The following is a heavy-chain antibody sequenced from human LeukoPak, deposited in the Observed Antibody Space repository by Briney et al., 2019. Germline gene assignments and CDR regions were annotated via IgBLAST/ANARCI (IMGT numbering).Heavy chain of an antibody. D-gene: IGHD6-6*01. CDR2: IYTSGST. Sequence: SETLSLTCTVSGGSISSYYWSWIRQPAGKGLEWIGRIYTSGSTNYNPSLKSRVTMSVDTSKNQFSLKLSSVTAADTAVYYCAREMGQLGFYYYMDVWGKGTTVTVSS. CDR1: GGSISSYY. V-gene: IGHV4-4*07. CDR3: AREMGQLGFYYYMDV. J-gene: IGHJ6*03.